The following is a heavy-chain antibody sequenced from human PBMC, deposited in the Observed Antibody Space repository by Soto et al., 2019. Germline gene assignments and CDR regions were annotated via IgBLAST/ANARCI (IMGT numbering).Heavy chain of an antibody. V-gene: IGHV3-21*06. CDR3: ARESEDLTSNFDY. J-gene: IGHJ4*02. CDR2: ISSTTNYI. CDR1: GFTFTRSS. Sequence: GGSLRLSCAASGFTFTRSSLNWVRQAPGKGLEWVSSISSTTNYIYYGDSMTGRFTISRDNAKNSRYLEMNSLRAEDTAAYYCARESEDLTSNFDYWGQVTLVTVSS.